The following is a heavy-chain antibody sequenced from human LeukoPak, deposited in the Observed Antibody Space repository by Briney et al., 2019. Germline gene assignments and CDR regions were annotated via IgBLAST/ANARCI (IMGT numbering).Heavy chain of an antibody. J-gene: IGHJ5*02. V-gene: IGHV3-73*01. Sequence: GGSLKVSCAASGFTFSGSAMHWVRQASGKGLEWVGRIRSKANSYGTTYAASAKGRFTISRDDSKNTAYLQMNSLKTEDTAVYYCARKVAVGPTGGFDPWGQGTLVTVSS. CDR1: GFTFSGSA. CDR2: IRSKANSYGT. D-gene: IGHD1-26*01. CDR3: ARKVAVGPTGGFDP.